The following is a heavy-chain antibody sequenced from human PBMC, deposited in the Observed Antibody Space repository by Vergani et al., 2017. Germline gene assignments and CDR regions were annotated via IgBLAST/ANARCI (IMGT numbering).Heavy chain of an antibody. Sequence: QVQLQESGPGLVKPSETLSLTCTVSGGSISSGVYYWTWIRQHPGKGLEWIGYIYSTGSTHHNPSLRRRINMSVDTSKNQFSLKLNSVTAADTAMYYCARMGGYDEGDAFRIGYFDSWGPGILVTVSS. CDR2: IYSTGST. J-gene: IGHJ4*02. CDR1: GGSISSGVYY. CDR3: ARMGGYDEGDAFRIGYFDS. D-gene: IGHD3-22*01. V-gene: IGHV4-31*03.